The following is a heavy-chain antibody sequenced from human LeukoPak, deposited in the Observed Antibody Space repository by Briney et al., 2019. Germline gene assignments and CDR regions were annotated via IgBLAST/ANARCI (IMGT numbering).Heavy chain of an antibody. CDR3: ARHTALFDY. J-gene: IGHJ4*02. V-gene: IGHV4-39*01. Sequence: SETLSLTCTVSGGSISSSSYYWGLIRQPPGKGLEWIGSIYYSGSTYYNPSLKSRVTISVDTSKNQFSLKLSSVTAADTAVYYCARHTALFDYWGQGTLVTVSS. D-gene: IGHD2-21*02. CDR2: IYYSGST. CDR1: GGSISSSSYY.